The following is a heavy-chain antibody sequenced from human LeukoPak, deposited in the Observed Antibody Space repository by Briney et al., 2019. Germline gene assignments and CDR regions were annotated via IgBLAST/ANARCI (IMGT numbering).Heavy chain of an antibody. D-gene: IGHD3-16*01. J-gene: IGHJ4*02. CDR3: ARQPYMITFGGVEYYLDY. V-gene: IGHV4-61*05. CDR2: IYYSGST. Sequence: PSETLSLTCTVSGGSISSSSYYWGWIRQPPGKGLEWIGYIYYSGSTNYNPSLKSRVTMSVDTSKNQFSLKLSSVTAADTAVYYCARQPYMITFGGVEYYLDYWGQGTLVTVSS. CDR1: GGSISSSSYY.